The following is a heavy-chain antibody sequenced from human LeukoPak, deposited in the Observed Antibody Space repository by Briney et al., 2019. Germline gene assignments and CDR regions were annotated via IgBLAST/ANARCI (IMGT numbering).Heavy chain of an antibody. CDR3: ARDLSDGSGSYYNFDY. J-gene: IGHJ4*02. D-gene: IGHD3-10*01. Sequence: SETLSLTCTVSGGSVSSGSYYWSWIRQPPGKGLEWIVNIYYSGSTNYNPSLKSRVTISVDTSKNQFSLKLSSVTAADTAVYYCARDLSDGSGSYYNFDYWGQGTLVTVSS. CDR1: GGSVSSGSYY. V-gene: IGHV4-61*01. CDR2: IYYSGST.